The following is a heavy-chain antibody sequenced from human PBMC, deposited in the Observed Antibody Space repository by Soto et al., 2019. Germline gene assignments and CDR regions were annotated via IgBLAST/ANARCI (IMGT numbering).Heavy chain of an antibody. V-gene: IGHV3-23*01. CDR1: GFTFSSYA. D-gene: IGHD5-12*01. CDR2: ISGSGGTT. CDR3: ARDSVPARPTSGYDLGHY. Sequence: GGSLRLSCAASGFTFSSYAMNWVRQAPGKGLEWVSAISGSGGTTWYADSVKGRFTISRDNSKNTLYLQMNSLRADDTAVYSCARDSVPARPTSGYDLGHYWGQGTLVTVSS. J-gene: IGHJ4*02.